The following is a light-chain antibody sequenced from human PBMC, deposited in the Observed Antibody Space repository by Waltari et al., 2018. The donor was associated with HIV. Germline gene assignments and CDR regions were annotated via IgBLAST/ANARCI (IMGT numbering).Light chain of an antibody. Sequence: EIVLTQSPATLSLSPGERATLSCRASQSVSSYLAWYQQKPGQAPRLLIYDASNRATGIPARFSGSGSGTDFTLTISSLEPGDFAVYYCQQRSKWLTFGGGTNVEI. CDR2: DAS. CDR1: QSVSSY. CDR3: QQRSKWLT. J-gene: IGKJ4*01. V-gene: IGKV3-11*01.